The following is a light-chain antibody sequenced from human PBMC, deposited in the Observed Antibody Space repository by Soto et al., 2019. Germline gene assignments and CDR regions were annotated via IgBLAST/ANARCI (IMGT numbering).Light chain of an antibody. V-gene: IGLV2-8*01. CDR3: SSYGGSNSFYV. CDR1: ISDVGAYDY. Sequence: QSSLAQPPSASGSPGQSCTISCTGTISDVGAYDYVSWYQHYPGKAPKLIIYEVSKRPSGVPDRFSGSKSGKAASLTVSGLQAEHEADYYFSSYGGSNSFYVLGTGTTVTVL. CDR2: EVS. J-gene: IGLJ1*01.